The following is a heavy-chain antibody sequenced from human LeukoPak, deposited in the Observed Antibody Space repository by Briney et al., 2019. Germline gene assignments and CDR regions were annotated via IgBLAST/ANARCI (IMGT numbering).Heavy chain of an antibody. J-gene: IGHJ3*02. CDR2: IWYDGSNK. D-gene: IGHD2-15*01. CDR3: ARDSGYCSGGSCYSYAFDI. V-gene: IGHV3-33*01. CDR1: GLTFSSYG. Sequence: GGSLRLSCAASGLTFSSYGMHWVRQAPGKGLEWVAVIWYDGSNKYYADSVKGRFTISRDNSKNTLYLQMNSLRAEDTAVYYCARDSGYCSGGSCYSYAFDIWGQGTMVTVSS.